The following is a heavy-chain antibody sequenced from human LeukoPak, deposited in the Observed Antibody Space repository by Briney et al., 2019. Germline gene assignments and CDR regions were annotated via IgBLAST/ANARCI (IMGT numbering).Heavy chain of an antibody. CDR3: ARGGVYSSRGIDY. J-gene: IGHJ4*02. CDR2: ITSGSSYR. V-gene: IGHV3-21*01. CDR1: GFTFSSYN. D-gene: IGHD6-13*01. Sequence: GGSLRLSCAASGFTFSSYNMNWVRQAPGKGLEWVSSITSGSSYRFYADSVKGRFTISRDNAKNSLYLQMNSLRAEDTAVYYCARGGVYSSRGIDYWGQGTLVTVSS.